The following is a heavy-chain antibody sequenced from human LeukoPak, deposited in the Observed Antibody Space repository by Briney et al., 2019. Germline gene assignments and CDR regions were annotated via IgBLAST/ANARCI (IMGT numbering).Heavy chain of an antibody. J-gene: IGHJ4*02. Sequence: SCKVSGYTLTELSMHWVRQAPGKGLEWVAVISYDGSNKYYADSVKGRFTISRDNSKNTLYLQMNSLRAEDTAVYYCARSGYSSSWYPDGYWGQGTLVTVSS. D-gene: IGHD6-13*01. CDR2: ISYDGSNK. CDR1: GYTLTELS. V-gene: IGHV3-30*04. CDR3: ARSGYSSSWYPDGY.